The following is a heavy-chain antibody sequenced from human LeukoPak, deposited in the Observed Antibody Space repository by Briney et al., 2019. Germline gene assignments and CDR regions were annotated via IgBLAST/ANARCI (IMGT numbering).Heavy chain of an antibody. CDR1: GFTVSSNY. J-gene: IGHJ6*03. D-gene: IGHD6-6*01. CDR3: GSSSSGGYYYYYYMDV. CDR2: IYNGGST. Sequence: AGGSLRLSCAASGFTVSSNYMSWVRQAPGKGLEWVSVIYNGGSTYYADSVKGRFTISRDNSKNTLYLQMNSLRAEDTAVYYCGSSSSGGYYYYYYMDVWGKGTTVTVSS. V-gene: IGHV3-66*02.